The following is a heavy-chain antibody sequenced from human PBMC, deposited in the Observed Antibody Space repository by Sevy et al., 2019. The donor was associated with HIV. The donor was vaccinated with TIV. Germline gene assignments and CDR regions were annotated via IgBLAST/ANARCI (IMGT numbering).Heavy chain of an antibody. Sequence: GGSLILSCAASGFSFNLYAMTWVRQAPGKGLEWVSTISVSGGSTYYADSVKGQFTISRDNSKNTLYLQMNSLRAEDTAVYYCAKDHDNNWFDPWGQGTLVTVSS. V-gene: IGHV3-23*01. CDR1: GFSFNLYA. CDR2: ISVSGGST. CDR3: AKDHDNNWFDP. J-gene: IGHJ5*02. D-gene: IGHD3-9*01.